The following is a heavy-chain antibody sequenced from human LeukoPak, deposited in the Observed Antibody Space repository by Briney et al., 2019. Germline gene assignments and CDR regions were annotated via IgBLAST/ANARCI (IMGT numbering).Heavy chain of an antibody. Sequence: SVKVSCKASGGTFSSYAISWVRQAPGQGLEWMGRIIPILGIANYAQKFQGRVTITADKSTSTAYMELSSLRSEDTAVYYCARDNGELERAFDYWGQGTLVTVSS. CDR2: IIPILGIA. J-gene: IGHJ4*02. CDR3: ARDNGELERAFDY. D-gene: IGHD1-1*01. CDR1: GGTFSSYA. V-gene: IGHV1-69*04.